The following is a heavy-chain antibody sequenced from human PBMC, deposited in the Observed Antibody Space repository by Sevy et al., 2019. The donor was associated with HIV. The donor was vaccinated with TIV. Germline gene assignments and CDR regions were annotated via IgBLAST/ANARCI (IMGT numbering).Heavy chain of an antibody. D-gene: IGHD3-22*01. V-gene: IGHV3-30*04. CDR3: ARGASPITMIGSY. Sequence: GGSLRLSCAASGFTFSSYAMYWVRQAPGKGLEWVAVISYDGSNKYYADSVKGRFTISRDNSKNTLYLQMNSLRAEDTAVYYCARGASPITMIGSYWGQGTLVTVSS. CDR1: GFTFSSYA. CDR2: ISYDGSNK. J-gene: IGHJ4*02.